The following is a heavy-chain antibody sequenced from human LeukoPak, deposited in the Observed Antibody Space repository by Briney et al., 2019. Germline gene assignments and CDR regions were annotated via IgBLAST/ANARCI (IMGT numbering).Heavy chain of an antibody. D-gene: IGHD6-19*01. CDR3: ARAPPGSGWLIDY. J-gene: IGHJ4*02. CDR1: GFTFGDYD. CDR2: INTAGDT. Sequence: GGSLRLSCAASGFTFGDYDMHWVRHATGKGLEWVSAINTAGDTYYPDSVKGRFTISREHAKNSLYLQLNSLRAGDTAVYFCARAPPGSGWLIDYWGQGTLITVSS. V-gene: IGHV3-13*04.